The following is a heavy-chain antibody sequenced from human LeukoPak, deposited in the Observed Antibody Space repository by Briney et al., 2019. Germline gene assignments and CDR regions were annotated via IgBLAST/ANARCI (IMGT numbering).Heavy chain of an antibody. D-gene: IGHD3-16*02. Sequence: ASVKVSCKASGGTFSSYAISWVRQAPGQGLEWMGWISAYNGNTNYAQKLQGRVTMTTDTSTSTAYMELRSLRSDDTAVYYCARVTITFGGVIVTPLYYFDYWGQGTLVTVSS. CDR2: ISAYNGNT. CDR3: ARVTITFGGVIVTPLYYFDY. CDR1: GGTFSSYA. V-gene: IGHV1-18*01. J-gene: IGHJ4*02.